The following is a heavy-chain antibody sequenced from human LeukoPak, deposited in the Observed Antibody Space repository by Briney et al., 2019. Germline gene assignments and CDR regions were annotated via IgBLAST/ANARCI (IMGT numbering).Heavy chain of an antibody. CDR1: GFPLSSFA. J-gene: IGHJ4*02. V-gene: IGHV3-23*01. Sequence: PGGSLRLSCAPSGFPLSSFAMSWVRQAPGKGLEWVSSISGSGDRTDYADSVKGRFTISRDNSKNTLYLQMNSLRAEDTAVYYCAKDRVYTSVWTFFAWGGQGTLVTVSS. CDR2: ISGSGDRT. D-gene: IGHD2/OR15-2a*01. CDR3: AKDRVYTSVWTFFAW.